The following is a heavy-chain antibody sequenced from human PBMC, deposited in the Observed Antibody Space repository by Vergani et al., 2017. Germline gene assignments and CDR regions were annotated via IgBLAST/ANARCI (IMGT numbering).Heavy chain of an antibody. CDR3: ARGGSYFSAFDI. CDR1: GFTFSSYS. Sequence: EVQLVESGGGLVKPGGSLRLSCAASGFTFSSYSMNWVRQAPGKGLEWVSSISSSSSYIYYADSVKGRFTITRDNAKNSLYLQMNSLRAEDTAVYYCARGGSYFSAFDIWGQGTMVTVSS. D-gene: IGHD1-26*01. V-gene: IGHV3-21*01. J-gene: IGHJ3*02. CDR2: ISSSSSYI.